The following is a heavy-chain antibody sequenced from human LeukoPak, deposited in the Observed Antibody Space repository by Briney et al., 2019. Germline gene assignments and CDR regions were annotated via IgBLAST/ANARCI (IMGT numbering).Heavy chain of an antibody. V-gene: IGHV3-7*01. Sequence: PGGSLRLSCAASGFTFSSYWMSWVRQAPGKGLEWVANIKQDGSEKYYVDSVKGRFTISRDNAKNSLYLQMNSLRAEDTAVYYCARRRTMVRGVTPDWFDPWGQGTLFTVSS. CDR1: GFTFSSYW. D-gene: IGHD3-10*01. CDR3: ARRRTMVRGVTPDWFDP. J-gene: IGHJ5*02. CDR2: IKQDGSEK.